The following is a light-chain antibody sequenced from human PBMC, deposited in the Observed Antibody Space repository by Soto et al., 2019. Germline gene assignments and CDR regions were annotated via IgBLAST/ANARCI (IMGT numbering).Light chain of an antibody. J-gene: IGKJ5*01. CDR3: QQYGSSPIT. CDR2: DAY. Sequence: EIVLTQSPATLSLSPGERATLSCRASQSVSSYLAWYQQKPGQAPRLLIYDAYNRATGIQARFSGSGSGTDFTLTIRSLEPEDFAVYYCQQYGSSPITFGQGTRLEIK. CDR1: QSVSSY. V-gene: IGKV3-11*01.